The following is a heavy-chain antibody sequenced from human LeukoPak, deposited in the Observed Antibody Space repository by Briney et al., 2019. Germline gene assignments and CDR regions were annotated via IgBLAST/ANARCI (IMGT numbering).Heavy chain of an antibody. V-gene: IGHV4-39*07. D-gene: IGHD3-10*01. CDR2: IYTSGST. CDR1: GGSISSNEYY. CDR3: ARDHTTFDYYGSGSYPAY. J-gene: IGHJ4*02. Sequence: SETLSLTCNVSGGSISSNEYYWGWIRQPPGKGLEWIGRIYTSGSTNYNPSLKSRVTMSVDTSKNQFSLKLSSVTAADTAVYYCARDHTTFDYYGSGSYPAYWGQGTLVTVSS.